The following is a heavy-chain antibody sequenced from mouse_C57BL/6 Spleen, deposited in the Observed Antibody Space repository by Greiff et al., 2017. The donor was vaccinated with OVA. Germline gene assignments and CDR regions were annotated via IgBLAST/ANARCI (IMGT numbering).Heavy chain of an antibody. CDR3: SSPPYYDGSRGGYYYAMDY. Sequence: VQLQQSGPELVKPGASVKISCKASGYTFTDYYMNWVKQSHGKSLEWIGDINPNNGGTSYNQKFKGKATLTVDQSSSTAYMALRSLTSEDSAVYDCSSPPYYDGSRGGYYYAMDYWGQGTSVTVSS. V-gene: IGHV1-26*01. J-gene: IGHJ4*01. CDR2: INPNNGGT. CDR1: GYTFTDYY. D-gene: IGHD1-1*01.